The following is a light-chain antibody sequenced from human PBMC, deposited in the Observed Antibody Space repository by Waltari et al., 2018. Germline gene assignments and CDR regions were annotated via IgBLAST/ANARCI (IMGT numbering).Light chain of an antibody. CDR2: GAS. Sequence: EVVMTQSPATLSVSPGERVTLSCRASQSVGYNLAGVQQQPGQAPRRLIYGASTRATDIPDRFSGSGSGTAFTLTISSLQSEDFANYYCQQYNNWQITFGQGTRLDLK. CDR1: QSVGYN. CDR3: QQYNNWQIT. J-gene: IGKJ5*01. V-gene: IGKV3-15*01.